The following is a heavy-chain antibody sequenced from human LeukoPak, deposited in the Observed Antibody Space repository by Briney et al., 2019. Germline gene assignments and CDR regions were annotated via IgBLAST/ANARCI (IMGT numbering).Heavy chain of an antibody. D-gene: IGHD1-14*01. J-gene: IGHJ3*02. V-gene: IGHV3-11*04. CDR1: GFTFSDYY. CDR2: ISSSGSAI. Sequence: PGGSLRLSCAASGFTFSDYYMSWIRQAPGKGLEWVSYISSSGSAIYYADSVKGRFTISRDNAKNSLYLQMNSLRAEDTAVYYCARRFHSGDAFDIWGQGTMVTVSS. CDR3: ARRFHSGDAFDI.